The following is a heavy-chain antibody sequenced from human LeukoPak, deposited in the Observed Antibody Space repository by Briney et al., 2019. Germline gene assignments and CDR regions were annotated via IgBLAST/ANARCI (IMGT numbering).Heavy chain of an antibody. CDR2: IIPIFGTA. J-gene: IGHJ6*02. CDR3: ARVNLRVVQNYYYYGMDV. CDR1: GGTFSSYA. Sequence: SVKVSCKASGGTFSSYAISWVRQAPGQGLEWMGGIIPIFGTANYAQKFQGRVTITADESTSTAYMELSSLRSEDTAVYYCARVNLRVVQNYYYYGMDVWGQGTTVTVSS. D-gene: IGHD3-3*01. V-gene: IGHV1-69*01.